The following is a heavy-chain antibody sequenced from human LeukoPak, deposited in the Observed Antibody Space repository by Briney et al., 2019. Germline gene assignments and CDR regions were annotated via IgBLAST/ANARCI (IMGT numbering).Heavy chain of an antibody. V-gene: IGHV3-11*04. J-gene: IGHJ4*02. CDR3: ARDYYDSSGYYLNTYYFDY. CDR2: ISSSGSTI. CDR1: GFTFSDYY. Sequence: GGSLRLSCAASGFTFSDYYMSWIRQAPGKGLEWVSYISSSGSTIYYADSVKGRFTISRDNAKNSLYLQMNSLRAEDTAVYYCARDYYDSSGYYLNTYYFDYWGQGTLVTVSS. D-gene: IGHD3-22*01.